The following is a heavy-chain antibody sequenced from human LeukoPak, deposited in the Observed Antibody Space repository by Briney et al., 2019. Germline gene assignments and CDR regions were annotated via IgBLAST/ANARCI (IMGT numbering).Heavy chain of an antibody. CDR1: GFTFSNTW. CDR3: ARVSAMGDFDC. D-gene: IGHD1-26*01. V-gene: IGHV3-15*01. Sequence: GGSLRLSXAASGFTFSNTWMSWVRQAPGKGMEWVGHIKSKTDGGTTDYAAPVKGRFTISRDDSKNTLYLQMNSLRVEDTADYFCARVSAMGDFDCWGQGTLVTVSS. J-gene: IGHJ4*02. CDR2: IKSKTDGGTT.